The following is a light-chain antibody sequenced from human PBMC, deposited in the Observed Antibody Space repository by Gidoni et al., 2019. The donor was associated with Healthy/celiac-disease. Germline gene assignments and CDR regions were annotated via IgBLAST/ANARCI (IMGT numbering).Light chain of an antibody. CDR1: QSLVYSDGNTY. CDR3: MQGTHWPLT. Sequence: DVVMTQSPLSLPVTLGQQASISCRSSQSLVYSDGNTYLNWFQQRPGQSPRSLIYKVSNRDSGVPDRFSGRGSGTDFTLKISRVEAEDVGVYYCMQGTHWPLTFGGGTKVEIK. CDR2: KVS. V-gene: IGKV2-30*01. J-gene: IGKJ4*01.